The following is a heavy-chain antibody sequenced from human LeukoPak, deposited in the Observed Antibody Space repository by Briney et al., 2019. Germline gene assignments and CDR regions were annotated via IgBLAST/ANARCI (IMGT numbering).Heavy chain of an antibody. CDR3: ARGSGYQNNWFDP. CDR2: IYYSGST. D-gene: IGHD3-22*01. J-gene: IGHJ5*02. Sequence: SETLSLTCTVSGGSISFYYWSWIRQPPGKGLECIGYIYYSGSTNYNPSPRSRVTISVDTSKNQFSRKLSSVTAADTAVYYCARGSGYQNNWFDPWGQGTLVTVSS. V-gene: IGHV4-59*01. CDR1: GGSISFYY.